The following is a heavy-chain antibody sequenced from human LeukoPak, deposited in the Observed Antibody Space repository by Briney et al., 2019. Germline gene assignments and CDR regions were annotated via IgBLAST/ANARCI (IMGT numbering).Heavy chain of an antibody. CDR3: ASQMGYYDSSGPARRAHYYFDY. D-gene: IGHD3-22*01. J-gene: IGHJ4*02. CDR2: IYTSGST. CDR1: SVSISSYY. V-gene: IGHV4-4*07. Sequence: SETLSLTCTVSSVSISSYYWSWIPQPAGKGLEWIGRIYTSGSTNYNPSLKSRVTMSEDTSKNHFSLKLSSVTAAATDVYYCASQMGYYDSSGPARRAHYYFDYWGQGTLVTVSS.